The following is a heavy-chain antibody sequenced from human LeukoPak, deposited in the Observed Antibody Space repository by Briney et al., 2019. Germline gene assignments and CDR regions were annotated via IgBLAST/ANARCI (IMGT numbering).Heavy chain of an antibody. D-gene: IGHD6-6*01. Sequence: SETLSLTCTVSGGSISSYYWTWIRQPPGKGLEWIGYIYYGGSTNYNPSLKSRVTISVDTSNNQFSLKLTSVTAADTAVYYCARPLIAARQSHDAFDIWGQGTMVTVSS. CDR2: IYYGGST. CDR1: GGSISSYY. J-gene: IGHJ3*02. CDR3: ARPLIAARQSHDAFDI. V-gene: IGHV4-59*01.